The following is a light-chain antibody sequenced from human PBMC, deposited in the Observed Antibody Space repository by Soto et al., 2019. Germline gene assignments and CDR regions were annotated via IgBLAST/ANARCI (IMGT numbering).Light chain of an antibody. CDR2: GAS. V-gene: IGKV3-20*01. J-gene: IGKJ1*01. CDR3: QQYGSSRT. Sequence: EIVLTQSPGTLSLSPGERATLSCRASQSVSSSYLAWYKKKPGQAPRFLIYGASSRATGIPDRLSVIGYGTDFTLTLRRLEPEDFAVDDCQQYGSSRTFGQGTKVDIK. CDR1: QSVSSSY.